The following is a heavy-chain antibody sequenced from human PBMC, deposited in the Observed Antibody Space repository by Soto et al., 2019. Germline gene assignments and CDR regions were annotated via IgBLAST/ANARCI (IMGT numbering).Heavy chain of an antibody. V-gene: IGHV2-70*01. Sequence: SCPTLVNPTQTLTLTCTFSGFSLSTSGMCVSWIRQPPGKALEWLALIDWDDDKYYSTSLKTRLTISKDTSKNQVVLTMTNMDPVDTATYYCARIHYDSSLCYFDYWGQGTMVTVYS. J-gene: IGHJ4*02. CDR2: IDWDDDK. CDR1: GFSLSTSGMC. D-gene: IGHD3-22*01. CDR3: ARIHYDSSLCYFDY.